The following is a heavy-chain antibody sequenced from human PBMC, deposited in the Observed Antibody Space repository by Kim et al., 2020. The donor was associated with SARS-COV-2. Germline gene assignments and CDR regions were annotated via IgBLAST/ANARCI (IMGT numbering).Heavy chain of an antibody. D-gene: IGHD3-22*01. CDR1: GYSISSGYY. Sequence: SETLSLTCTVSGYSISSGYYWGWIRQPPGKGLEWIGSLHHSGSIYYNPSLKSRVTISVDTSKNQFSLKLSSVTAADTAVYYCARDPDSSGCYFDYWGQGTLVTVSS. V-gene: IGHV4-38-2*02. J-gene: IGHJ4*02. CDR3: ARDPDSSGCYFDY. CDR2: LHHSGSI.